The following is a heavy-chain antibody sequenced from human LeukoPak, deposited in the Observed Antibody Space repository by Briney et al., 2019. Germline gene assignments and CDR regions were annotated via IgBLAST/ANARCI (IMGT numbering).Heavy chain of an antibody. CDR3: AKEGSYYDYVWGSYRPFDY. CDR1: GFTFSSYA. CDR2: ISGSGSST. Sequence: GGTLRLSCAASGFTFSSYAMTWVRQAPGKGLEWDSGISGSGSSTYYADSVKGRFTISRDNSKNTLYLQMNSLRAEDTAVYYCAKEGSYYDYVWGSYRPFDYWGQGTLVTVSS. J-gene: IGHJ4*02. V-gene: IGHV3-23*01. D-gene: IGHD3-16*02.